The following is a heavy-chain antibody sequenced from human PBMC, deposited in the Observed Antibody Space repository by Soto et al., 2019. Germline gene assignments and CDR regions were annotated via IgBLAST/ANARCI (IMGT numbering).Heavy chain of an antibody. CDR2: ISTHNGNT. Sequence: QVQLVQSGAEVKKPGASVKVSCKASGYTFTTYGMTWVRQAPGQGLDWVGWISTHNGNTKYAESLQGRVTMTTDTTTSTAYMELRSLKSDDTAVYYCARGPTDYYDNSRHYSLDHWGQGTLVTVSS. V-gene: IGHV1-18*01. CDR3: ARGPTDYYDNSRHYSLDH. D-gene: IGHD3-22*01. J-gene: IGHJ4*02. CDR1: GYTFTTYG.